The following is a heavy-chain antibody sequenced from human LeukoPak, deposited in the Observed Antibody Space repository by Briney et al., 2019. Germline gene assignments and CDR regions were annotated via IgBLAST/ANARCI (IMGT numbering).Heavy chain of an antibody. J-gene: IGHJ4*02. CDR1: GGSISSYY. Sequence: SETLSLTCTVSGGSISSYYWSWIRQPPGKGLEWIGYIYTSGSTNYNPSLKSRVTISVDTSKNQFSLKLSSVTAADTAVYYCAGLQPSYSSGSIDYWGQGTLVTVSS. CDR3: AGLQPSYSSGSIDY. V-gene: IGHV4-4*09. D-gene: IGHD6-19*01. CDR2: IYTSGST.